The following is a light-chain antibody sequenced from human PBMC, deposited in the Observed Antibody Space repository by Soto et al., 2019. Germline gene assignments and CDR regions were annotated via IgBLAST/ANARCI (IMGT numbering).Light chain of an antibody. CDR1: QLFSSN. CDR2: GSS. Sequence: EIVLTQSPATLSVSPGESVTLSCRASQLFSSNLAWYQRRPGQAPRLLIYGSSTRATGVPARFSGSASGTEFTLTISSLQSEDFGVYYCQQYNDWPRTFGHGTRLEIK. V-gene: IGKV3-15*01. CDR3: QQYNDWPRT. J-gene: IGKJ5*01.